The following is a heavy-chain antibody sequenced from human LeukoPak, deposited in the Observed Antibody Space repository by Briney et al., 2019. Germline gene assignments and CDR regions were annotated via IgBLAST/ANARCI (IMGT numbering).Heavy chain of an antibody. J-gene: IGHJ4*02. CDR1: GYTFTTYG. V-gene: IGHV1-18*01. CDR3: ARASAQWSDY. D-gene: IGHD2-15*01. Sequence: ASVTVSCKASGYTFTTYGISWVRQAPGQGLEWMGWISGYNGNTNYAQKFRGRVTMTTDTSTSTAYMELRSLRSDDTAVYYCARASAQWSDYWGQGTLVTVSS. CDR2: ISGYNGNT.